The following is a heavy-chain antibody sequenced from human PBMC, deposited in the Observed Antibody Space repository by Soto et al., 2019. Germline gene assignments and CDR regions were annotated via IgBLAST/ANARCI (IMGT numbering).Heavy chain of an antibody. D-gene: IGHD6-6*01. V-gene: IGHV1-24*01. Sequence: ASVKVSCKVSGYTLTELSMHWVRQAPGKGLEWMGGFDPEDGEAIYAQKFQGRVTMTEDKSTDTAYMELSSLRSEDTAVYYCAIPHSSSPFYFDYWGQGTLVTVSS. CDR3: AIPHSSSPFYFDY. J-gene: IGHJ4*02. CDR2: FDPEDGEA. CDR1: GYTLTELS.